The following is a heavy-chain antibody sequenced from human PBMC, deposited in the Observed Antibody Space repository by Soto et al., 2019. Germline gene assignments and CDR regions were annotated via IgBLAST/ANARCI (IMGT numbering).Heavy chain of an antibody. CDR3: XKDXSXYSDY. V-gene: IGHV3-23*01. Sequence: EVQLLESGGGLVQPGGSLRLSCAASGFTFSSYAMSWVRQAPGKGLEWVSAISGSGGSTYYADSVKGRFTISRDNSKNTLYLQMNSLRAEDXAXYYXXKDXSXYSDYWGQGTLVTVSS. CDR2: ISGSGGST. CDR1: GFTFSSYA. D-gene: IGHD6-25*01. J-gene: IGHJ4*02.